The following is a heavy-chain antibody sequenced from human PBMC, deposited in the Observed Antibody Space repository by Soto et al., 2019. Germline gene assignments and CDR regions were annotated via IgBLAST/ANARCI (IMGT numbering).Heavy chain of an antibody. CDR3: ARGPGSYNWFDS. J-gene: IGHJ5*01. V-gene: IGHV4-4*07. Sequence: PSETLSLTCTVSGGSISSYYWSWIRQPAGKGLEWIWRIYTSGITTYNPSLESRVTMSVDTSKNQFSLSLSSVTAADTAVYYCARGPGSYNWFDSWGQGTLVTVSS. CDR1: GGSISSYY. CDR2: IYTSGIT. D-gene: IGHD3-10*01.